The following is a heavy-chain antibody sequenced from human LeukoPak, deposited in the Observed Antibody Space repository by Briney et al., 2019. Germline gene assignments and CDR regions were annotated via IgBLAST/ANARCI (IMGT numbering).Heavy chain of an antibody. D-gene: IGHD2-15*01. V-gene: IGHV3-9*01. CDR3: ARGISAVVPRAFDV. J-gene: IGHJ3*01. Sequence: GGSLRLSCAASGLTFDDYAMHWVRQAPGKGLEWVSGISWNSGSIGYADSVKGRFTISRENAKNTLYLQLNSLRAEDTAVYFCARGISAVVPRAFDVWGQGTLVTVSS. CDR2: ISWNSGSI. CDR1: GLTFDDYA.